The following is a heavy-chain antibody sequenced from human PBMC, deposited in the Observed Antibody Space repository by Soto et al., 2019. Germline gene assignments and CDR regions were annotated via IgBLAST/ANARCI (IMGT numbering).Heavy chain of an antibody. Sequence: ASVKVYCKAARYTITAYFIHWVRQKHGQGLEWMGWMNSNNGDTFYAQKFQGRVTITADESTSTAYMELSSLRSEDTAVYYCAKYYYDSSGYAFDPWGQGTLVTLSS. CDR3: AKYYYDSSGYAFDP. CDR1: RYTITAYF. V-gene: IGHV1-2*02. CDR2: MNSNNGDT. D-gene: IGHD3-22*01. J-gene: IGHJ5*02.